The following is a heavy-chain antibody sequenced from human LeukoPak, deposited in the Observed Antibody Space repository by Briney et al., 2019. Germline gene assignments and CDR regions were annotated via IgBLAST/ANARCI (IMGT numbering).Heavy chain of an antibody. V-gene: IGHV3-66*03. J-gene: IGHJ5*02. CDR1: GFRVSDYY. CDR3: ARDRAANQDWVEFDP. Sequence: PGGSLRLSCAVSGFRVSDYYMSWVRQAPGKGLEWVGLIRDSGEAFYADFARSRFAISRDESENTLYLQMNSLRVEDTAVYFCARDRAANQDWVEFDPWGQGTPVIVSS. D-gene: IGHD3/OR15-3a*01. CDR2: IRDSGEA.